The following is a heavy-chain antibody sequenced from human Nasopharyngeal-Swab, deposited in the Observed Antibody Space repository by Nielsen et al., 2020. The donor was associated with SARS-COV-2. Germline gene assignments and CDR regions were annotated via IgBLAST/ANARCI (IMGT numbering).Heavy chain of an antibody. V-gene: IGHV4-34*01. CDR2: INHSGST. J-gene: IGHJ4*02. CDR3: ARVDGIAAAFDY. D-gene: IGHD6-13*01. Sequence: SETLSLTCAVSGGSFSGYYWSWIRQPPGKGLEWIGEINHSGSTNYNPSLKSRVTISVDTPKNQFSLKLSSVTAADTAVYYCARVDGIAAAFDYWGQGTLVTVSS. CDR1: GGSFSGYY.